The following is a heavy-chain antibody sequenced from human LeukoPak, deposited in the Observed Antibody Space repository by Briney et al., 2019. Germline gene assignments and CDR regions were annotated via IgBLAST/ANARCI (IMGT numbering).Heavy chain of an antibody. CDR1: GFTFSSYA. D-gene: IGHD7-27*01. CDR2: ISYDGSNK. J-gene: IGHJ4*02. CDR3: ARESWGSGFDY. V-gene: IGHV3-30-3*01. Sequence: GGSLRLSCAASGFTFSSYAMHWVRQAPGKGLEWVAVISYDGSNKYYADSVKGRFTISRDNSKNTLYPQMNSLRAEDTAVYYCARESWGSGFDYWGQRTLVTVSS.